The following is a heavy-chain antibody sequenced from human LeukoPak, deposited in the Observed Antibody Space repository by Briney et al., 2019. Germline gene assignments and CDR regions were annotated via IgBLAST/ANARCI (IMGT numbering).Heavy chain of an antibody. CDR3: ARGRSGWRRGFDY. D-gene: IGHD6-19*01. V-gene: IGHV4-34*01. J-gene: IGHJ4*02. CDR1: GSSINSYY. CDR2: INHSGST. Sequence: SSETLSLTCTVSGSSINSYYWSWIRQPPGKGLEWIGEINHSGSTNYNPSLKSRVTISVDTSKNQFSLKLSSVTAADTAVYYCARGRSGWRRGFDYWGQGTLVTVSS.